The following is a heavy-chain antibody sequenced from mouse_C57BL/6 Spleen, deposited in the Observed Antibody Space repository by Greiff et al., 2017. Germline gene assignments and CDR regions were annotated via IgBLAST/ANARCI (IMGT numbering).Heavy chain of an antibody. Sequence: VKLMESGAELVRPGTSVKVSCKASGYAFTNYLIEWVKQRPGQGLEWIGVINPGSGGTNYNEKFKGKATLTADKSSSTAYMQLSSLTSEDSAVYFCARCGSYEDYWGQGTTLTVSS. V-gene: IGHV1-54*01. J-gene: IGHJ2*01. CDR2: INPGSGGT. CDR3: ARCGSYEDY. D-gene: IGHD1-1*02. CDR1: GYAFTNYL.